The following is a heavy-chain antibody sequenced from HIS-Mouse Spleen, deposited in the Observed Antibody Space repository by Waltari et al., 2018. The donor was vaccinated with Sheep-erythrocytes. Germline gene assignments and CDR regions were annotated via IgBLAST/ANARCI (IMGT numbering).Heavy chain of an antibody. D-gene: IGHD1-26*01. J-gene: IGHJ4*02. CDR2: IIPSHGIA. V-gene: IGHV1-69*04. CDR3: AQTGATTPHFDY. Sequence: QVQLVQSGAEVKKPGSSVKVSCKASGGTFSSYAISWVRQAPGQGLEWMGRIIPSHGIANYAQKFQGRVTITADKSTSTAYMELSSLRSEDTAVYYCAQTGATTPHFDYWGQGTLVTVSS. CDR1: GGTFSSYA.